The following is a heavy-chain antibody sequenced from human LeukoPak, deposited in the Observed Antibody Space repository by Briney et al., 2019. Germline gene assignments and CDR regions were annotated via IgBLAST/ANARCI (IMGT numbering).Heavy chain of an antibody. CDR2: INPNSGGT. J-gene: IGHJ5*02. Sequence: ASVKVSCKASGYTFTAYYMHWVRQAPGQGLEWMGWINPNSGGTKYAQNFQDRVTMIRDTSISTAYMELSRLRSDDTAVYYCARAFYNWNSNWFDPWGQGTLVTVSS. CDR3: ARAFYNWNSNWFDP. V-gene: IGHV1-2*02. D-gene: IGHD1-7*01. CDR1: GYTFTAYY.